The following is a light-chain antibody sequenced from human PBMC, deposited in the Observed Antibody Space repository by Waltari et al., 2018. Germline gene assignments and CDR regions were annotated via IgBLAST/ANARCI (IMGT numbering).Light chain of an antibody. CDR3: SSYARSDNSVL. V-gene: IGLV2-23*01. CDR1: TSDVGGYNL. J-gene: IGLJ2*01. Sequence: QSALTQPASVSGSPGQSITISCTGSTSDVGGYNLVSWYRQFPNKAPQLIICEGTRRPSGFSSRFAASKSGNTASLTISGLQAEDEALYFCSSYARSDNSVLFGGGTQLSVL. CDR2: EGT.